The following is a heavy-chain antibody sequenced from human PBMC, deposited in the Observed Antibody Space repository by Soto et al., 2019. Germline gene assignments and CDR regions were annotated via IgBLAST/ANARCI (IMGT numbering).Heavy chain of an antibody. CDR2: IKQDESEK. CDR1: GFTFSDYW. V-gene: IGHV3-7*03. CDR3: ARDKFSGTYYVRGVTYYFDF. J-gene: IGHJ4*02. Sequence: EVQLVESGGGLVQPGGSLRLSCAASGFTFSDYWLGWVRQASGKGLEWVANIKQDESEKNYVDSVKGRFTISRDNAKNSLYLQMNSLTGEDTALYFCARDKFSGTYYVRGVTYYFDFWGPGTLVTVSS. D-gene: IGHD1-26*01.